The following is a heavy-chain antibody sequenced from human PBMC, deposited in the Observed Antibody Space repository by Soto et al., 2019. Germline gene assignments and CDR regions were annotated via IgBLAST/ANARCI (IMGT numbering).Heavy chain of an antibody. CDR2: IDIAGSTT. D-gene: IGHD6-19*01. V-gene: IGHV3-74*01. Sequence: PXGSLRLSCAASGFTFSSYCMHWVRQTPGKGLVWVSRIDIAGSTTTYADSVKGRFTISRDNAKNTLYLQMNSLRAEDTAVYYCARDQTVAGPTTFDYCGQGTLVTVSS. CDR3: ARDQTVAGPTTFDY. J-gene: IGHJ4*02. CDR1: GFTFSSYC.